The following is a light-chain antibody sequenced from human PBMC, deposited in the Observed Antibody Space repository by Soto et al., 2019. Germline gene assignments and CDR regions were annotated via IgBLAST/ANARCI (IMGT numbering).Light chain of an antibody. J-gene: IGKJ5*01. Sequence: EIVLTRSPATLSLSPWERAAPSGRASQSVSSFLAWYQHKPGQAPRLLIYGASNRATGIPGRFSGSGSVTDFTLTISSLEPEDFAVYYCQQRSNWPITFGQGTRLEIK. CDR2: GAS. CDR3: QQRSNWPIT. CDR1: QSVSSF. V-gene: IGKV3-11*01.